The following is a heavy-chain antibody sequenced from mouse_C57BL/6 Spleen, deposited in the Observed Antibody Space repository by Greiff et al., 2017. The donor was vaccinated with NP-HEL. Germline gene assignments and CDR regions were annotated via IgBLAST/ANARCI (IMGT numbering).Heavy chain of an antibody. Sequence: VQLQQSGAELVRPGASVTLSCKASGYTFTDYEMHWVKQTPVHGLEWIGAIDPETGGTAYNQKFKGKAILTADKSSSTAYMELRSLTSEDSAVYYCTRTHYYSKTRWFAYWGQGTLVTVSA. V-gene: IGHV1-15*01. CDR2: IDPETGGT. CDR3: TRTHYYSKTRWFAY. D-gene: IGHD2-5*01. CDR1: GYTFTDYE. J-gene: IGHJ3*01.